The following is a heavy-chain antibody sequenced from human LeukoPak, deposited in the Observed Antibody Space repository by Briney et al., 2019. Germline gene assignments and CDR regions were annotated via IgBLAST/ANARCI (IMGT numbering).Heavy chain of an antibody. D-gene: IGHD2-2*03. Sequence: GGSLRLSCAASGFTFSSYSMNWVRQAPGKGLEWVSSISSSSSYIYYADSVKGRFTISRDNAKNSLYLQMNNLRAEDTAVYYCARGIDGYCSMTSCYSGYWGQGTLVTVSS. CDR2: ISSSSSYI. CDR3: ARGIDGYCSMTSCYSGY. V-gene: IGHV3-21*01. CDR1: GFTFSSYS. J-gene: IGHJ4*02.